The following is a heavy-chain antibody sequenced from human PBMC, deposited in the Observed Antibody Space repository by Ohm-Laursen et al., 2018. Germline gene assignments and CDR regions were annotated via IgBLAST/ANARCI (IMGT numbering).Heavy chain of an antibody. J-gene: IGHJ6*02. CDR3: ARDLGFAAPMDV. CDR2: INHSGST. D-gene: IGHD7-27*01. CDR1: GGSISSYY. Sequence: GTLSLTCTVSGGSISSYYWSWIRQPPGKGLEWIGEINHSGSTNYNPSLKSRVTISVDTSKNQLSLKVNSVTAADTAVYYCARDLGFAAPMDVWGQGTTVTVSS. V-gene: IGHV4-34*01.